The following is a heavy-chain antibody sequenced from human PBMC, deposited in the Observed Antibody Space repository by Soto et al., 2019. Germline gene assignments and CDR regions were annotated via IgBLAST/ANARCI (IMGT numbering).Heavy chain of an antibody. CDR3: ARGFAGSYYYYGLDF. CDR1: GFTFSDYG. V-gene: IGHV3-33*01. Sequence: AGGSLRLSCAVSGFTFSDYGMHWVRQAPGKGLEWVAVIWYDGNIEDYADSVKGRFTISRDNSKNMMYLQMSSLRAEDTAIYYCARGFAGSYYYYGLDFWGQGTTVTVSS. D-gene: IGHD1-1*01. J-gene: IGHJ6*02. CDR2: IWYDGNIE.